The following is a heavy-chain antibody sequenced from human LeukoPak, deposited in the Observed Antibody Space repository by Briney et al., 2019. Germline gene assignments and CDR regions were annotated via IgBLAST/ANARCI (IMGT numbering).Heavy chain of an antibody. CDR2: IYYSGST. J-gene: IGHJ6*03. Sequence: PSETLSLTCTVSGGSISSHYWRWIRQPPGKGLERIGYIYYSGSTNYNPSLKSRVTISVDTSKNQFSLKLSSVTAADTAVYYCARVLVYDYYYYMDVWGKGTTVTVSS. CDR3: ARVLVYDYYYYMDV. CDR1: GGSISSHY. V-gene: IGHV4-59*11.